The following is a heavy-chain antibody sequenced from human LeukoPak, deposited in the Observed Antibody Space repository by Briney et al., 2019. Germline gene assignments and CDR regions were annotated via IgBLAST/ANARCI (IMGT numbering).Heavy chain of an antibody. CDR2: ISSNGGST. CDR3: VKTPLRLGELSPEYFQH. J-gene: IGHJ1*01. V-gene: IGHV3-64D*09. CDR1: GFTFSSYA. Sequence: GGSLRLSCSASGFTFSSYAMHRVRQAPGKGLEYVSAISSNGGSTYYADSVKGRFTISRDNSKNTLYLQMSSLRPEDTAVYYCVKTPLRLGELSPEYFQHWGQGTLVTVSS. D-gene: IGHD3-16*02.